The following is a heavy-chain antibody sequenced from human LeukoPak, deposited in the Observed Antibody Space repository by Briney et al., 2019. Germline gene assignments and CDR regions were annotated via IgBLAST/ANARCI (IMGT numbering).Heavy chain of an antibody. J-gene: IGHJ6*03. V-gene: IGHV4-39*01. CDR3: ARHSGYDKNYYYYYMDV. CDR1: GGSISSSSYY. Sequence: SETLSLTCTVSGGSISSSSYYWGWIRQPPGKGLEWIGSIYYSGSTYYNPSLKSRVTISVDTSKNQFSLKLSSVTAADTAVYYCARHSGYDKNYYYYYMDVWGKGTTVTISS. CDR2: IYYSGST. D-gene: IGHD5-12*01.